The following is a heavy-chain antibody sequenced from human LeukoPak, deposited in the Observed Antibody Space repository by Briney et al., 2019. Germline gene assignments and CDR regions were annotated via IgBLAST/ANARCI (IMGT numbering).Heavy chain of an antibody. V-gene: IGHV4-30-4*01. D-gene: IGHD7-27*01. CDR3: ARSLGGDANRFDY. CDR1: GGSISSGDYY. Sequence: SQTLSLTCTVSGGSISSGDYYWSWIRQPPGKGLEWIGYIYYSGGTYYNPSLKSRVTISVDTSKNQFSLKLSSVTAADTAVYYCARSLGGDANRFDYWGQGTLVTVSS. J-gene: IGHJ4*02. CDR2: IYYSGGT.